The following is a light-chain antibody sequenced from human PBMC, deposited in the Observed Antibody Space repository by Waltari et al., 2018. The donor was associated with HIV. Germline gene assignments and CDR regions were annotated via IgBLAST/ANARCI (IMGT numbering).Light chain of an antibody. Sequence: DIQMTQSPSSLSASVGDRVTITCRASHNIGNYLNWYRQKPGKAPRLLIFGATSLQSGVPSRFSGSGSGTEFTLTVSSLQPEDFATYYCQQSHSLPQTFGQGTNVQIK. CDR2: GAT. V-gene: IGKV1-39*01. CDR1: HNIGNY. J-gene: IGKJ1*01. CDR3: QQSHSLPQT.